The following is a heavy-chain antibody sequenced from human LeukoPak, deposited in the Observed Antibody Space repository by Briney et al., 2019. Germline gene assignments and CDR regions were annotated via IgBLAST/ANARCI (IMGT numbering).Heavy chain of an antibody. CDR1: GFTFNSHW. CDR2: INSDGSSR. D-gene: IGHD5-24*01. J-gene: IGHJ4*02. CDR3: ARARDGYNKFLDF. Sequence: PGGSLRLSCAASGFTFNSHWMHWVRQAPGKGLVWVSCINSDGSSRSYADSVKGRLTISRDNAENTLYLLMNSLRAEDTAVYYCARARDGYNKFLDFWGQGTLVTVSS. V-gene: IGHV3-74*01.